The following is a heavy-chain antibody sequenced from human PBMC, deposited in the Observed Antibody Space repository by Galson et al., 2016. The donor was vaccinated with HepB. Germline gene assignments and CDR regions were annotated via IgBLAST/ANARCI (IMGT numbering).Heavy chain of an antibody. Sequence: SLRLSCAASGFNFNTYAMTWVRQAPGKGLEWVSTAGGSGTWIYYADSVKGRFTTSSDNSRSTLYLQLNSLRVDDTAVYYCAKDGGVCSGGICYYRNQWGQGTQVIVSS. J-gene: IGHJ4*02. CDR3: AKDGGVCSGGICYYRNQ. V-gene: IGHV3-23*01. CDR1: GFNFNTYA. D-gene: IGHD2-15*01. CDR2: AGGSGTWI.